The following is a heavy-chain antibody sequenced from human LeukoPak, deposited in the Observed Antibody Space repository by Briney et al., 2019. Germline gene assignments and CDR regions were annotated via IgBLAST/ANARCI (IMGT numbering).Heavy chain of an antibody. CDR1: GFTFSSYW. D-gene: IGHD3-10*01. Sequence: GGSLRLSCAASGFTFSSYWMSWVRQAPGKGLEWVANIKQDGSEKYYVDSVKGRFTISRDNAKNSLYLQMNSLRAEDTAVYYCARDPGSQYYYGSGSYSFDYWGQGTLVTVSS. J-gene: IGHJ4*02. V-gene: IGHV3-7*01. CDR2: IKQDGSEK. CDR3: ARDPGSQYYYGSGSYSFDY.